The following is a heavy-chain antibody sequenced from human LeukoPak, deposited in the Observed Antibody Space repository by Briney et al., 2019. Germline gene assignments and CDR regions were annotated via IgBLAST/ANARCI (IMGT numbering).Heavy chain of an antibody. Sequence: SQTLSLTCAISGDRVSSNSAAWNWIRQSPSRGLEWLGRIFYRSKWYNDYAASVKSRISINPDTSKNQFSLQLNSVTPEDTAVYYCARASVVTATGGFFDHWGQGTLVTVSS. CDR3: ARASVVTATGGFFDH. V-gene: IGHV6-1*01. CDR1: GDRVSSNSAA. J-gene: IGHJ4*02. CDR2: IFYRSKWYN. D-gene: IGHD2-21*02.